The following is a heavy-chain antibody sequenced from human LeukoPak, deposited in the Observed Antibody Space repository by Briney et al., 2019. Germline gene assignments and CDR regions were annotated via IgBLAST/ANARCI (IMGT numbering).Heavy chain of an antibody. CDR1: GFTFSSYT. CDR3: RGMDV. J-gene: IGHJ6*02. Sequence: GGSLRLSCAASGFTFSSYTMNWVRQAPGKGLEWVSSITSTSSYIFYADSVKGRFTISRDNAKNSLYLQMNRLTAEDAAVYYCRGMDVWGQGTTVTVSS. V-gene: IGHV3-21*01. CDR2: ITSTSSYI.